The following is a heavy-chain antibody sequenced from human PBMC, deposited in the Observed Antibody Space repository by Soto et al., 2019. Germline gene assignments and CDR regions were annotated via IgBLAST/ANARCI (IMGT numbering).Heavy chain of an antibody. Sequence: GGSLRLSCAASGFTFSSHAMSWVRQAPGKGLELVSHISGSGGGTYYTDSVKGRFTISRDNSRDTLYLQINSLRAEDTALYYCANESGDGYSPVDSWGQGTLVTVSS. CDR2: ISGSGGGT. CDR1: GFTFSSHA. J-gene: IGHJ4*02. CDR3: ANESGDGYSPVDS. D-gene: IGHD5-18*01. V-gene: IGHV3-23*01.